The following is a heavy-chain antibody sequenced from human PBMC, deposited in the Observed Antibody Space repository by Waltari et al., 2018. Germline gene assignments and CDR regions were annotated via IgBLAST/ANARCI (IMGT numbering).Heavy chain of an antibody. CDR2: IYHSGST. J-gene: IGHJ4*02. CDR1: GYSISSGYY. CDR3: AWGSTVFDY. V-gene: IGHV4-38-2*01. Sequence: QVQLQESGPGLVKPSETLSLTCAVSGYSISSGYYWGWIRQPPGKGLEWIGSIYHSGSTYYNPSLKSRVTISVDTSKNQFSLKLSSVTAADTAVYYCAWGSTVFDYWGQGTLVTVSS. D-gene: IGHD4-17*01.